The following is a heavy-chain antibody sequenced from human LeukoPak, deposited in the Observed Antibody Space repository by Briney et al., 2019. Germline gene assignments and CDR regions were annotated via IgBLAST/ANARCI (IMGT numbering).Heavy chain of an antibody. CDR3: ARGTGYSSSWYTLYYFDY. D-gene: IGHD6-13*01. CDR1: GYSISSGYY. V-gene: IGHV4-38-2*01. Sequence: SETLSLTCAVSGYSISSGYYWGWIRQPPGKGLEWIGEINHSGSTNYNPSLKSRVTISVDTSKNQFSLKLSSVTAADTAVYYCARGTGYSSSWYTLYYFDYWGQGTLVTVSS. CDR2: INHSGST. J-gene: IGHJ4*02.